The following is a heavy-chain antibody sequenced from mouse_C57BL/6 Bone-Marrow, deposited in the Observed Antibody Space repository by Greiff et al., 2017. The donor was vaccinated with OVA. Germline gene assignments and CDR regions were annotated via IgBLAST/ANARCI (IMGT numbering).Heavy chain of an antibody. Sequence: LQESGAELVRPGTSVKVSCKASGYAFTNYLIEWVKQRPGQGLEWIGVINPGSGGTNYNEKFKGKATLTADKSSSTAYMQLSSLTSEDSAVYFCAVRGYYFDYWGQGTTLTVSS. CDR1: GYAFTNYL. CDR3: AVRGYYFDY. J-gene: IGHJ2*01. CDR2: INPGSGGT. V-gene: IGHV1-54*01. D-gene: IGHD3-2*02.